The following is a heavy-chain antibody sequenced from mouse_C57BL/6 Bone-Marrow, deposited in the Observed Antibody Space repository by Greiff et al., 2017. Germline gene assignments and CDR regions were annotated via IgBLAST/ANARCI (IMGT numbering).Heavy chain of an antibody. Sequence: QVQLQQPGAELVKPGASVKMSCKASGSTFTSYWLTWVKQRPGKGLEWIGDIYPGSGSTTYHEKLTSKATLTVDTSSSTAYMQLSSLTSEDSAVYYCARDYSPHCDYWGQGTTLTVSS. V-gene: IGHV1-55*01. CDR1: GSTFTSYW. CDR2: IYPGSGST. D-gene: IGHD2-12*01. CDR3: ARDYSPHCDY. J-gene: IGHJ2*01.